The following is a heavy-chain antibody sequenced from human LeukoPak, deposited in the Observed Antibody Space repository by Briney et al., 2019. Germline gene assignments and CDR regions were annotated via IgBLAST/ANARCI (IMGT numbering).Heavy chain of an antibody. CDR3: ASVGSGSYHLSPGDY. V-gene: IGHV1-46*01. CDR1: GYTFTSYY. Sequence: ASVKVSCKASGYTFTSYYMHWVRQAPGQGLEWMGIINPSGGSTSYAQKFQGRVTMTRDTSTSTVYMELSSLRSEDTAVYYCASVGSGSYHLSPGDYWGQGTLVTVSP. CDR2: INPSGGST. J-gene: IGHJ4*02. D-gene: IGHD1-26*01.